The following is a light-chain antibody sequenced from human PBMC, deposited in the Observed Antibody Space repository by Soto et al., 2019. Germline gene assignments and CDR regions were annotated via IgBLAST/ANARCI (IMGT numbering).Light chain of an antibody. CDR3: QQYNTWPLS. CDR1: ESISRD. V-gene: IGKV3D-15*01. J-gene: IGKJ4*01. Sequence: VVMTQSPATLSVSPGEGATLSCRASESISRDLAWYQQKPGQSPRLLIFGAFTRATGAPARFSGSGSGTDFTLTVSSLQPEDSAVYYCQQYNTWPLSFGGGTRVEL. CDR2: GAF.